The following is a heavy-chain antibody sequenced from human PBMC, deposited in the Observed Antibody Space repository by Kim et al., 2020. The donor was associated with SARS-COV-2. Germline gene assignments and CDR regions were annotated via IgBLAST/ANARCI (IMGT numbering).Heavy chain of an antibody. V-gene: IGHV4-61*02. D-gene: IGHD3-10*01. CDR1: GGSISSNNYY. CDR3: ARTGFGELYLDS. Sequence: SETLSLTCTVSGGSISSNNYYWIWIRQPAGKGLEWIGRIYTSGSTTYNPSLKSRVTISIDTSKNQFSLKLSSVTAADTAVYYCARTGFGELYLDSWGQGTLVTVSS. CDR2: IYTSGST. J-gene: IGHJ4*02.